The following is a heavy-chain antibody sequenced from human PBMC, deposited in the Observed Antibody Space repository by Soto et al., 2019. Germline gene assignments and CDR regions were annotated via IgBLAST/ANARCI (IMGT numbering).Heavy chain of an antibody. CDR3: AKDGGRGLWFGELLNY. Sequence: QVQLVESGGGVVQPGRSLRLSCAASGFTFSSYGMHWVRQAPGKGLEWVALISYDGSNKYYADSLKGRFTISRDNSKNTLYLQMNSLRAEDTAAYFCAKDGGRGLWFGELLNYWGQGTLVTVSS. J-gene: IGHJ4*02. CDR2: ISYDGSNK. D-gene: IGHD3-10*01. V-gene: IGHV3-30*18. CDR1: GFTFSSYG.